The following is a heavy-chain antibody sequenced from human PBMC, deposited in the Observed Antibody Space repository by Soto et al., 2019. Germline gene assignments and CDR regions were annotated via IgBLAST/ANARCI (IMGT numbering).Heavy chain of an antibody. J-gene: IGHJ3*02. CDR3: AIETVGATSVHVFDI. D-gene: IGHD1-26*01. V-gene: IGHV3-48*01. Sequence: PGGSLRLSCAASGFTFRIYSMNWVRQAPGKGLEWVSYSMPGGSHIFCADSVKGRFTISRDSAKNSLYLQMNSLRAEDTAVYYCAIETVGATSVHVFDIWGQGTMVTVSS. CDR1: GFTFRIYS. CDR2: SMPGGSHI.